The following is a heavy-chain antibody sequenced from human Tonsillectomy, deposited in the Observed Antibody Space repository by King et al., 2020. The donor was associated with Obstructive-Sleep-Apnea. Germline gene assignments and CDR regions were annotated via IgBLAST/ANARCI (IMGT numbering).Heavy chain of an antibody. CDR3: AKKRPIQLWLPAYYYYYGMDV. CDR1: GFTFSSYA. CDR2: ISGSGGST. V-gene: IGHV3-23*04. J-gene: IGHJ6*02. Sequence: VQLVESGGGLVQPGGSLRLSCAASGFTFSSYAMSWVRQAPGKGLEWVSAISGSGGSTYYADSVKGRFTISRDNSKNTLYLQMNSLRAEDTAVYYCAKKRPIQLWLPAYYYYYGMDVWGQGTTVTVSS. D-gene: IGHD5-18*01.